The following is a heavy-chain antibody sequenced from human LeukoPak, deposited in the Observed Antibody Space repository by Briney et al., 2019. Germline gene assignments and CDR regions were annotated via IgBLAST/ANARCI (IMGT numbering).Heavy chain of an antibody. CDR1: GXTFSSYE. CDR2: ISSSGSTI. Sequence: PGGSLRLSCAASGXTFSSYEVNWVRQAPGKGLEWVSYISSSGSTIYYADSVKGRFTISRDNAKNSLYLQMNSLRAEDTAVYYCARDGTAAGPGGYYFDYWGQGTLVTVSS. J-gene: IGHJ4*02. CDR3: ARDGTAAGPGGYYFDY. V-gene: IGHV3-48*03. D-gene: IGHD6-13*01.